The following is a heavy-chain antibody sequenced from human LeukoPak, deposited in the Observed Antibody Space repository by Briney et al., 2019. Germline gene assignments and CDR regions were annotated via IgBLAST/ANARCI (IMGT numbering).Heavy chain of an antibody. D-gene: IGHD5-18*01. Sequence: SETLSLTCTVSGGSISSYYWSWIRQPPGKGLEWIGYIYYSGSTNYNPSLKSRVTISVDTSKNQFSLKLSSVTAADTAVYYCARGHGYSYGPVDYWGQGTLVTVSS. CDR1: GGSISSYY. CDR3: ARGHGYSYGPVDY. J-gene: IGHJ4*02. CDR2: IYYSGST. V-gene: IGHV4-59*12.